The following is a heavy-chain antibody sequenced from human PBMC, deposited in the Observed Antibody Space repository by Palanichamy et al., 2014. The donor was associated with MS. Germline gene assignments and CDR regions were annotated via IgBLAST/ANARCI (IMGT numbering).Heavy chain of an antibody. CDR3: ARKGADGEVGATYEYYYYYYGMDV. CDR1: GYTFTSYG. J-gene: IGHJ6*02. V-gene: IGHV1-18*04. Sequence: QLVQSGAEVKKPGPSVKVSCKASGYTFTSYGISWVRQAPGQGLEWMGWISAYNGNTNYAQKLQGRVTMTTDTSTSTAYMELRSLRSDDTAVYYCARKGADGEVGATYEYYYYYYGMDVWGQGTTVTVSS. D-gene: IGHD1-26*01. CDR2: ISAYNGNT.